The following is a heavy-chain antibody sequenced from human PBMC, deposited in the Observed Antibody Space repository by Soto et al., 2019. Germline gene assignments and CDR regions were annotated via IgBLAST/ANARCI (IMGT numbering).Heavy chain of an antibody. V-gene: IGHV5-51*01. J-gene: IGHJ6*02. CDR3: ARLPGVRGVFDGFNV. CDR1: GYSFAGYW. CDR2: IYPGDSDT. D-gene: IGHD3-10*01. Sequence: GESLKISCKGSGYSFAGYWIGWVRQMPGKGLDWMGVIYPGDSDTRYSPSFHGQVTISADKSISTAYLQWSSLKASDTAMYFCARLPGVRGVFDGFNVWGQGTTVTVSS.